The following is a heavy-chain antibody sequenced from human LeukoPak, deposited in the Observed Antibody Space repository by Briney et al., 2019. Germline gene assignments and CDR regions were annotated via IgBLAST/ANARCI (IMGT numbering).Heavy chain of an antibody. Sequence: SETLSLTCTVSGGSISSSSYYWGWIRQPPGKGLEWIGSIYYSGSTYYNPPLKSRVTISVDTSKNQFSLKLSSVTAADTAVYYCARVAAAGYYYYMDVWGKGTTVTISS. CDR3: ARVAAAGYYYYMDV. J-gene: IGHJ6*03. V-gene: IGHV4-39*01. CDR2: IYYSGST. D-gene: IGHD6-13*01. CDR1: GGSISSSSYY.